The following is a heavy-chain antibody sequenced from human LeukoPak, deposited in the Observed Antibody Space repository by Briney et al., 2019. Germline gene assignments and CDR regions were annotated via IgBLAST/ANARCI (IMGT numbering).Heavy chain of an antibody. CDR2: LIGGGFGT. CDR3: AKPLYGNSGGSFDM. D-gene: IGHD4-23*01. CDR1: GFTFKNYV. J-gene: IGHJ3*02. Sequence: GGSLRLSHAPSGFTFKNYVMAWARQAPGKGREWVSFLIGGGFGTTNDYADSVKGRFTISRDNSKITLSLQMNNLRAEDTAVYYCAKPLYGNSGGSFDMWGQGTMVIVSS. V-gene: IGHV3-23*01.